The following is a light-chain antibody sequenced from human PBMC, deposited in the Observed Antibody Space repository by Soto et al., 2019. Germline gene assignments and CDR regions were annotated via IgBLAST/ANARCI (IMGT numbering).Light chain of an antibody. CDR2: GAS. CDR1: QGVSSTY. V-gene: IGKV3-20*01. J-gene: IGKJ2*01. CDR3: QHFGSSPRT. Sequence: EIVLTQSPGTLSLSPGERATPSCRASQGVSSTYLAWYQQKPGQAPRLLIYGASSRATGIPDRFSGSGSGTDFTLTISRLEPEDFAVYYCQHFGSSPRTFGQGTKVDIK.